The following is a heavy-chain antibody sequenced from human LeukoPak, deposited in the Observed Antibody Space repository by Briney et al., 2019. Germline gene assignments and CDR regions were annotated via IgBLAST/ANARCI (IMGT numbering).Heavy chain of an antibody. CDR2: IFPSGGEI. J-gene: IGHJ4*02. CDR3: ATYRQVLLPFES. D-gene: IGHD2-8*02. V-gene: IGHV3-23*01. Sequence: GGSLRLSCAASGFTFSTFAMIWVRQPPGKGLEGVSSIFPSGGEIHYADSVRGRFTISRDNSKSTLSLQMNSLRAEDTAIYYCATYRQVLLPFESWGQGTLVTVSS. CDR1: GFTFSTFA.